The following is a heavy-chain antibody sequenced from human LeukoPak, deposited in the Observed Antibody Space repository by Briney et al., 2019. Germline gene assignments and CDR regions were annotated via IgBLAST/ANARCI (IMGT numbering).Heavy chain of an antibody. D-gene: IGHD3-10*01. CDR2: INHSGST. Sequence: SETLSLTCAVYGGSFRGYYWSWIRQPPGKGLEWIGEINHSGSTNYNPSLKSRVTISVDTSKNQFSLKLSSVTAADTAVYYCARDVSYYYGSGSADYWGQGTLVTVSS. J-gene: IGHJ4*02. V-gene: IGHV4-34*01. CDR1: GGSFRGYY. CDR3: ARDVSYYYGSGSADY.